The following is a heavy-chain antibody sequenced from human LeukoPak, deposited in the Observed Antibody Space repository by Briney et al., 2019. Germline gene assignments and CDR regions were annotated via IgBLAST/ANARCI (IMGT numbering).Heavy chain of an antibody. Sequence: GGSLRLSCSAPGFTFSSYGMNWVRQAPGKGLEWVANINQGGSEKYYVDSVKGRFTISRDNAKNSLYLEKNSLRAEDTAVYYCLRENHDSGWSFDYWGQGTLVTVSS. D-gene: IGHD3-22*01. CDR2: INQGGSEK. CDR3: LRENHDSGWSFDY. V-gene: IGHV3-7*01. J-gene: IGHJ4*02. CDR1: GFTFSSYG.